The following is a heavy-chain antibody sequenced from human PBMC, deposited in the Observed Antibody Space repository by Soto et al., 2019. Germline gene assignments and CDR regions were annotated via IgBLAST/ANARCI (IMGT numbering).Heavy chain of an antibody. D-gene: IGHD3-22*01. CDR2: ISAYNGNT. V-gene: IGHV1-18*01. J-gene: IGHJ5*02. CDR1: GYTFTSYG. Sequence: WASVKVSCKASGYTFTSYGIRWVRQAPGQGLEWMGWISAYNGNTNYAQKLQGRVTMTTDTSTSTAYMELRSLRSDDTAVYYCARDPGSYYYDSSGRFDPWGQGTLVTVSS. CDR3: ARDPGSYYYDSSGRFDP.